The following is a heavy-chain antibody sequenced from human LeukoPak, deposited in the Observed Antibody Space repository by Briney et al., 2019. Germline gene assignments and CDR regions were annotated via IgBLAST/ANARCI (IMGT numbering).Heavy chain of an antibody. J-gene: IGHJ4*02. CDR2: TYYRSKWYN. CDR1: GDSVSSNSAA. V-gene: IGHV6-1*01. D-gene: IGHD6-19*01. CDR3: ARESAVAGTIILSFDY. Sequence: SQTLSLTCAISGDSVSSNSAAWNWIRQSPSRGLEWLGRTYYRSKWYNDYAVSVKSRITINPDTSKNQFSLQLNSVTPEDTAVYYCARESAVAGTIILSFDYWGQGTLVTVSS.